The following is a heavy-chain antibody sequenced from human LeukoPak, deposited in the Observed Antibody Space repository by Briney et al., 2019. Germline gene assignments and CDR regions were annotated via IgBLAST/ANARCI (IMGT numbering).Heavy chain of an antibody. CDR3: ARRGGEFALDY. CDR2: IYHSGST. Sequence: SETLSLTCAVSGYSISSGYYWGWIRQPPAQGLEWIGSIYHSGSTYYNPSLKSRVTISVDTSKNQFSLKLSSVTAADTAVYYCARRGGEFALDYWGQGTLVTVSS. V-gene: IGHV4-38-2*01. D-gene: IGHD3-16*01. CDR1: GYSISSGYY. J-gene: IGHJ4*02.